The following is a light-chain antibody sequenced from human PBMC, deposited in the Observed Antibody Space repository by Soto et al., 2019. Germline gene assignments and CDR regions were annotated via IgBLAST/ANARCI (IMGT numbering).Light chain of an antibody. CDR2: AAS. J-gene: IGKJ3*01. CDR3: QQSYSTPFT. V-gene: IGKV1-39*01. Sequence: IQRTQSPSSLSASVGDRVTITCQASQDIRKYLNWYQKKPGKAPKLLIYAASSLQSGVPSRLTGSGYGTDFPITITSLQTEDFASYYCQQSYSTPFTFGPGTKVDIK. CDR1: QDIRKY.